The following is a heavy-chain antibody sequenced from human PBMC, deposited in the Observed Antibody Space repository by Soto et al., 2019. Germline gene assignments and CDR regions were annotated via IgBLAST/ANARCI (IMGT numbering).Heavy chain of an antibody. D-gene: IGHD3-10*01. Sequence: QVQLVQSGPEVKNPGASVRVSCVASGYAFTSYGVNWVRQAPGQVLEWMGWIAPHSGRTTYLPKFQGRVTMTADVSTNTAYIELRSLKSDDTGTYFCARAATGSYHSAYWGQGTVVTVSS. CDR3: ARAATGSYHSAY. V-gene: IGHV1-18*04. CDR1: GYAFTSYG. J-gene: IGHJ4*02. CDR2: IAPHSGRT.